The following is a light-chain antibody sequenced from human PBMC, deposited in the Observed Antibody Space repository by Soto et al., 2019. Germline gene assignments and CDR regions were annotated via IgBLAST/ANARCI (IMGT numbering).Light chain of an antibody. CDR3: SSYTNSSTLVG. V-gene: IGLV2-14*01. CDR1: SSDVGVYNF. CDR2: EIS. Sequence: QSALTQPASVSGSPGQSITFSCTGTSSDVGVYNFVSWYQHHPGKAPKLIIYEISNRPSGVSNRFSASKSGNTASLTISGLQAEDEAEYYCSSYTNSSTLVGFGGGTKLTVL. J-gene: IGLJ2*01.